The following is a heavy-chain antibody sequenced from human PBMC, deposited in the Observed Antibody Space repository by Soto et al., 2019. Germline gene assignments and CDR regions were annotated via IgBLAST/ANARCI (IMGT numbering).Heavy chain of an antibody. Sequence: PWGTLRLSCAASVFPGSSYAMSWVRHAPDKGLEWVSAIGFRGDSTYYADSVKGRFTISRDNSKNTLYLQVNSLRAEDTAVYYCARKFSSSSFYFDYWGQGTLVTVS. CDR3: ARKFSSSSFYFDY. J-gene: IGHJ4*02. CDR2: IGFRGDST. CDR1: VFPGSSYA. V-gene: IGHV3-23*01. D-gene: IGHD6-6*01.